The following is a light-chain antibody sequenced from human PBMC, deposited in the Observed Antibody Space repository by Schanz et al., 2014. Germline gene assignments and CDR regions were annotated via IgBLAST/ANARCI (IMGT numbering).Light chain of an antibody. Sequence: QSALTQPASVSGSPGQSITISCTGTSSDVGSYNLVSWYQQHPDKAPKLMIYEVTKRPSGVPDRFSGSKSGNTASLTVSGLQAEDEADYYCSSSTTSTTVVFGGGTKLTVL. V-gene: IGLV2-14*02. CDR1: SSDVGSYNL. CDR3: SSSTTSTTVV. CDR2: EVT. J-gene: IGLJ3*02.